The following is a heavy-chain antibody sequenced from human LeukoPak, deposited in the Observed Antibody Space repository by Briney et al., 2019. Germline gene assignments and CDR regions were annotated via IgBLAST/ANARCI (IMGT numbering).Heavy chain of an antibody. D-gene: IGHD3-3*01. V-gene: IGHV3-30*02. CDR1: GFTFSSYG. J-gene: IGHJ4*02. Sequence: GGSLRLSCAASGFTFSSYGMHWVRQAPGKGLEWVAFIRYDGSNEYYADSVKGRFTISRDNSKNTLYLQMNSLRAEDTAVYYCARDSYYDFWSGYLPYWGQGTLVTVSP. CDR2: IRYDGSNE. CDR3: ARDSYYDFWSGYLPY.